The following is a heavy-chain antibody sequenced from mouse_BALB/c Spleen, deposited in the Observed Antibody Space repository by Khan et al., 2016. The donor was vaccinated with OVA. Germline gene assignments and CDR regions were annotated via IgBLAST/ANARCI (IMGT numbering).Heavy chain of an antibody. CDR2: LSSSGST. CDR3: ARDGSRYNYAMDY. Sequence: EVQLQESGPGLVKPSQSLSLTCTVTGYLITSDYAWNWIRQFPGNKLEWMGYLSSSGSTNYNPALKSRTSITRDTPKNHSFLQLNSMTTEDPATYYCARDGSRYNYAMDYWGQGTSVTVSS. D-gene: IGHD2-3*01. J-gene: IGHJ4*01. V-gene: IGHV3-2*02. CDR1: GYLITSDYA.